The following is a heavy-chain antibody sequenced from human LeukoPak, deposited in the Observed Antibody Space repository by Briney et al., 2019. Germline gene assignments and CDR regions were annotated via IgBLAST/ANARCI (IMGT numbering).Heavy chain of an antibody. V-gene: IGHV4-4*02. CDR3: ARDCSGGSCYSFDY. Sequence: SETLSLTCAVSGGSISSSNWWSWVRQPPGKGLEWIGEIYHSGSTNYNPSLKSRVTISVDKSKNQFSLKPSSVTAADTAVYYCARDCSGGSCYSFDYWGQGTLVTVSS. J-gene: IGHJ4*02. CDR2: IYHSGST. D-gene: IGHD2-15*01. CDR1: GGSISSSNW.